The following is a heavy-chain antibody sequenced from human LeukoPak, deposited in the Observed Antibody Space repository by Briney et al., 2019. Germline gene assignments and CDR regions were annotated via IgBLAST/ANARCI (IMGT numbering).Heavy chain of an antibody. CDR3: AKDPLQMSTSLPDS. Sequence: PGGSLRLSCAASGFTFSRYGMHWVRQAPGKGLEWVAVISYDGSNKYADSVRGRFTISRDNSKNTLYLQMNSQRAEDTAVYYCAKDPLQMSTSLPDSWGQGTVVTVSS. CDR1: GFTFSRYG. D-gene: IGHD5/OR15-5a*01. J-gene: IGHJ4*02. CDR2: ISYDGSNK. V-gene: IGHV3-30*18.